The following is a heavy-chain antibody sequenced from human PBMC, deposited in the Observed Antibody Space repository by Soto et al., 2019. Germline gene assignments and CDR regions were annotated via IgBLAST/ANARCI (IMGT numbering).Heavy chain of an antibody. Sequence: QVQLVQSGAEVKKPEASVKVSCKASGYTFTSYYMHWVRQAPGQGLEWMGIINPSGGSTSYAQKFQGRVTMTRDTSTSTVYMELSSLRSEDTAVYYCAREQSTYCSGGSCYSHYGMDVWGQGTTVTVSS. CDR2: INPSGGST. CDR1: GYTFTSYY. D-gene: IGHD2-15*01. J-gene: IGHJ6*02. V-gene: IGHV1-46*01. CDR3: AREQSTYCSGGSCYSHYGMDV.